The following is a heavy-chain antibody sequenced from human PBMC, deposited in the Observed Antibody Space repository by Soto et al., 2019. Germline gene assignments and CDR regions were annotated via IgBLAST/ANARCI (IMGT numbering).Heavy chain of an antibody. CDR1: GFTFSSYA. D-gene: IGHD6-13*01. V-gene: IGHV3-30-3*01. J-gene: IGHJ6*02. Sequence: GGSLRLSCAASGFTFSSYAMHWVRQAPGKGLEWVAVISYDGSNKYYADSVKGRFTISRDNSKNTLYLQMNSLRAEDTAVYYCERDVAAGSLPMDVWGQGTTVTVSS. CDR2: ISYDGSNK. CDR3: ERDVAAGSLPMDV.